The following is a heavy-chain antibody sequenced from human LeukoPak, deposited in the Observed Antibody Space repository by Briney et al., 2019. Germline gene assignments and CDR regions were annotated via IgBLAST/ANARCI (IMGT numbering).Heavy chain of an antibody. Sequence: SVKVSCKASGGTFSSYTISWVRQAPGQGLEWMGRIIPILGIANYAQKFQGRVTITADKSTGTAYMELSSLRSEDTAVYYCASSGGVTISLGYWGQGTLVTVSS. CDR1: GGTFSSYT. J-gene: IGHJ4*02. CDR2: IIPILGIA. V-gene: IGHV1-69*02. D-gene: IGHD3-3*01. CDR3: ASSGGVTISLGY.